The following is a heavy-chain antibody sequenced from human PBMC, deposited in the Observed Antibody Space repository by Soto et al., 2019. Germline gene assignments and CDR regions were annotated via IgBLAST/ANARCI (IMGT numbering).Heavy chain of an antibody. CDR1: GGTFSSYS. D-gene: IGHD3-16*01. CDR3: ARPFQSWPGGWYFDL. Sequence: QVQLVQSGAEVKKPGSSVKVSCKASGGTFSSYSINWVRQAPGQGLEWMGGILPIFGTANYAQKVQGRVTLTADESTSTAHMELSSLRNEDTAGYYCARPFQSWPGGWYFDLWGRGTLVTVSS. CDR2: ILPIFGTA. J-gene: IGHJ2*01. V-gene: IGHV1-69*01.